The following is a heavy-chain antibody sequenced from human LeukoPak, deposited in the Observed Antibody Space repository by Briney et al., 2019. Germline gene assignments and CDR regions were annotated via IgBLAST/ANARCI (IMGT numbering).Heavy chain of an antibody. CDR1: GGSFSGYY. CDR2: IYYSGST. CDR3: ARHEQYYYDSSGLFDY. D-gene: IGHD3-22*01. Sequence: SETLSLTCAVYGGSFSGYYWSWIRQPPGKGLEWIGSIYYSGSTYYNPSLKSRVTISVDTSKNQFSLKLSSVTAADTAVYYCARHEQYYYDSSGLFDYWGQGTLVTVSS. V-gene: IGHV4-34*01. J-gene: IGHJ4*02.